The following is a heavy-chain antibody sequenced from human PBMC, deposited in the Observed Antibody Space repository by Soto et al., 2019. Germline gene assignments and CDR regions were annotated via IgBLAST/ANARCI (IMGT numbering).Heavy chain of an antibody. Sequence: QVQLVQSGAEVKKPGASVKVSCKASGYTFTSYGINWVRQATGQGLEWMVWMNPNSGNTGYAQKFQGRGTMTRNTPTSTADTGLRRLRSEDTAVYDWARERTLAGTGSWGKETLVTVSS. CDR2: MNPNSGNT. J-gene: IGHJ4*02. D-gene: IGHD6-19*01. CDR1: GYTFTSYG. V-gene: IGHV1-8*02. CDR3: ARERTLAGTGS.